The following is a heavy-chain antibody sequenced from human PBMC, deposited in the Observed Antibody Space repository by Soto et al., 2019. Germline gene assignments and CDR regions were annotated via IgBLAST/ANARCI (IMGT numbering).Heavy chain of an antibody. D-gene: IGHD1-7*01. Sequence: ASVKVSCKASGYTFTGYYMHWVRQAPGQGLEWMGWINPNSGGTNYAQKFQGWVTMTRDTSISTAYMELSRLRSDDTAVYYCAREDSDAGTVADYWGQGTLVTVSS. CDR3: AREDSDAGTVADY. CDR2: INPNSGGT. J-gene: IGHJ4*02. CDR1: GYTFTGYY. V-gene: IGHV1-2*04.